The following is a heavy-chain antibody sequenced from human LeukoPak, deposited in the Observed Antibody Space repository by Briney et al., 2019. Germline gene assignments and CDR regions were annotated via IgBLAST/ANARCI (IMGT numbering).Heavy chain of an antibody. CDR1: GGSISSYY. J-gene: IGHJ4*02. CDR3: ARGGGIVGY. CDR2: IHYTGTT. D-gene: IGHD2-21*01. Sequence: KSSETLSLTCTVSGGSISSYYWSWIRQPPGKGLEWIGFIHYTGTTNYNPSLKSRVSISVDTSKNQFSLKLSSVTAADSAVYYCARGGGIVGYWGQGTLVTVSS. V-gene: IGHV4-59*01.